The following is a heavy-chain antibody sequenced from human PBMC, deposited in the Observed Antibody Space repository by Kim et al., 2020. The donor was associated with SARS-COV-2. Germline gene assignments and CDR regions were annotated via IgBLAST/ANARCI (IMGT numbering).Heavy chain of an antibody. D-gene: IGHD3-22*01. CDR1: GYTFTSYA. V-gene: IGHV1-3*01. Sequence: ASVKVSCKASGYTFTSYAMHWVRQAPGQRLEWMGWINAGNGNTKYSQKFQGRVTITRDTSASTAYMELSSLRSEDTAVYYCASAGDYYDTLSPAFDIWGQGTMVTVSS. CDR2: INAGNGNT. CDR3: ASAGDYYDTLSPAFDI. J-gene: IGHJ3*02.